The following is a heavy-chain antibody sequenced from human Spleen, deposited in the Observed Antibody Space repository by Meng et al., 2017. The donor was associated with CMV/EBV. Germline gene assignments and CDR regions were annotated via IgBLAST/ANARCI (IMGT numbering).Heavy chain of an antibody. Sequence: GESLKISCAASGFTFSSYAMSWVRQAPGKGLEWVSAVTGSGGSTYYADSVKGRFTISRDNSKSTLYLQMNSLRADDTAVYYCAKGSGWDKLGFNPWGQGTLVTVSS. D-gene: IGHD6-19*01. CDR2: VTGSGGST. V-gene: IGHV3-23*01. J-gene: IGHJ5*02. CDR3: AKGSGWDKLGFNP. CDR1: GFTFSSYA.